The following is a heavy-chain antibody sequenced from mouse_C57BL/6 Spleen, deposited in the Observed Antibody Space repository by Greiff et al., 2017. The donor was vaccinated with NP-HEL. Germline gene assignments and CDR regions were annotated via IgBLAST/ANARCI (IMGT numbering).Heavy chain of an antibody. CDR1: GFTFSSYA. CDR3: ARDGGNYAFAY. Sequence: EVQLVESGGGLVKPGGSLKLSCAASGFTFSSYAMSWVRQTPEKRLEWVATISDGGSYTYYPDNVKGRFTISRDNAKNSLYLQMSHLKSEDTAMYYCARDGGNYAFAYWGQGTLVTVSA. CDR2: ISDGGSYT. V-gene: IGHV5-4*01. J-gene: IGHJ3*01. D-gene: IGHD2-1*01.